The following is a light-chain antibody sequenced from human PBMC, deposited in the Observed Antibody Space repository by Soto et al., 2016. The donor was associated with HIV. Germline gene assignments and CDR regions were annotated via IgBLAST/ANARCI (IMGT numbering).Light chain of an antibody. V-gene: IGKV1-39*01. CDR2: AAS. J-gene: IGKJ1*01. CDR3: QQSYTTPRT. Sequence: DIQMTQSPSSLSASVGDRVTITCRASQSIGNFLNWYQQRPGTAPNLLIFAASKLQSGVPSRFSGSGSGTDFTLTISSLQSEDFATYYCQQSYTTPRTFGQGTKVEIK. CDR1: QSIGNF.